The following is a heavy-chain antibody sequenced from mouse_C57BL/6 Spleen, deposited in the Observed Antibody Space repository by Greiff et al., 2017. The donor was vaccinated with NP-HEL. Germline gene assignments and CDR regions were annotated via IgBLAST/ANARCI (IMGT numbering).Heavy chain of an antibody. CDR1: GYTFTDYY. Sequence: EVQLQQSGPELVKPGASVKISCKASGYTFTDYYMNWVKQSHGKSLEWMGDINPNNGGTRYNQKFKGKATLTVDKSSSTAYLEVRSLTSEDSAVYYCARWHGGGILYWYFDVWGTGTTVTGSS. CDR2: INPNNGGT. V-gene: IGHV1-26*01. D-gene: IGHD2-12*01. CDR3: ARWHGGGILYWYFDV. J-gene: IGHJ1*03.